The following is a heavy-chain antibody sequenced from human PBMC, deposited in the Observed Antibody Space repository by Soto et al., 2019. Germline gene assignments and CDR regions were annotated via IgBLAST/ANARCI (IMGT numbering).Heavy chain of an antibody. Sequence: QVQLVESGGGVVQPGRSLRLSCAASGFTFSSYVVHWVRQAPGKGLEWVXVXPPDENTKYYTDSVKGRFTVSRDNSKXXXXXXXXXXXXXXXXXXXXXXXXXXXXXXXXXXXFDIWGQGTMVTVSS. CDR1: GFTFSSYV. CDR2: XPPDENTK. V-gene: IGHV3-30-3*01. J-gene: IGHJ3*02. CDR3: XXXXXXXXXXXXXXXFDI.